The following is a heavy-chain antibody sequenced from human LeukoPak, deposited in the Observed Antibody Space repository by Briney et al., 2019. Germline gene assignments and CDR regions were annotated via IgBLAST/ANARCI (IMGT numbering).Heavy chain of an antibody. CDR1: GFTFSNHA. CDR2: IGTAGDT. D-gene: IGHD1-26*01. J-gene: IGHJ4*02. V-gene: IGHV3-13*01. Sequence: GGSLRLSCATSGFTFSNHAMHWVRQATGKGLEWASAIGTAGDTFYPGSVKGRFTISRENAKNSPSLQMNSLRAEDTAVYYCVRQQTPHGNFDYWGQGTLVTVSS. CDR3: VRQQTPHGNFDY.